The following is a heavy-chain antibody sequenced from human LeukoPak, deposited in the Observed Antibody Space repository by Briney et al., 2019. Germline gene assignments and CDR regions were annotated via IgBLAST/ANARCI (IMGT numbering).Heavy chain of an antibody. J-gene: IGHJ4*02. V-gene: IGHV3-20*04. Sequence: GGSLRLSCAASGFTFDDYGMSWVRQAPGKGLEWVSGINWNGGSTGYADSVKGRFTISRDNAKNSLYLQMNSLRAEDTALYYCARGTGYSYGSLGDYWGQGTLVTVSS. CDR2: INWNGGST. CDR3: ARGTGYSYGSLGDY. D-gene: IGHD5-18*01. CDR1: GFTFDDYG.